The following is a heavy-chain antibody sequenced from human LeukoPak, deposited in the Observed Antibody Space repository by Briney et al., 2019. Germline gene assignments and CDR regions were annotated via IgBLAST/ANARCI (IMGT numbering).Heavy chain of an antibody. J-gene: IGHJ4*02. CDR2: INPNSGGT. CDR1: GYTFTGYY. D-gene: IGHD6-19*01. CDR3: ARLAAPSSGWLRGFDY. Sequence: ASVKVSCKASGYTFTGYYMHWVRQAPGQGLEWLGRINPNSGGTNYSQKFQGRVTMTTDTSTSTAYTELRSLRSDDTAVYYCARLAAPSSGWLRGFDYWGQGTLVTVSS. V-gene: IGHV1-2*06.